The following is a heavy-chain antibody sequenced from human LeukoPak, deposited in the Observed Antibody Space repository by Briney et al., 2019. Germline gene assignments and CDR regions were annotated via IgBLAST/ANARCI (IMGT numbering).Heavy chain of an antibody. CDR2: INPNSGGT. V-gene: IGHV1-46*01. D-gene: IGHD1-26*01. CDR1: GYTFTSYY. J-gene: IGHJ4*02. CDR3: ARDWFYSGSSAPGY. Sequence: ASVKVSCKASGYTFTSYYMHWVRQAPGQGLEWMGWINPNSGGTNYAQKFQGRVTMTRDTSTSTVYMELSSLRSEDTAVYYCARDWFYSGSSAPGYWGQGTLVTVSS.